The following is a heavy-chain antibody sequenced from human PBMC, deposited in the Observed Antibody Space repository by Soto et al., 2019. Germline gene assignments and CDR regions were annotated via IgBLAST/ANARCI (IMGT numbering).Heavy chain of an antibody. CDR3: ARDSYCTNGVCYNWFDP. V-gene: IGHV3-33*01. CDR2: IWYDGSNK. CDR1: GFTFSSYG. Sequence: QVQLVESGGGVVQPGRSLRLSCAASGFTFSSYGMHWVRQAPGKGLEWVAVIWYDGSNKYYADSVKGRFTISRDNSKNXXYLQMNSLRAEDTAVYYCARDSYCTNGVCYNWFDPWGQGTLVTVSS. D-gene: IGHD2-8*01. J-gene: IGHJ5*02.